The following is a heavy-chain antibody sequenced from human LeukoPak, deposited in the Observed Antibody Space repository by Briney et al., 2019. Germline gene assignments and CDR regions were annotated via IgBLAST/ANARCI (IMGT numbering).Heavy chain of an antibody. CDR3: ARVLYYYGSGSYGGFDY. Sequence: GASVKVSCQSSGYTFTSYYMHWVRQPPGQGLEWMGIINPSGGSTSYAQKFQGRVTMTRDTSTSTVYMELSSLRSEDTAVYYCARVLYYYGSGSYGGFDYWDQGTLVTVSS. D-gene: IGHD3-10*01. J-gene: IGHJ4*02. CDR1: GYTFTSYY. CDR2: INPSGGST. V-gene: IGHV1-46*01.